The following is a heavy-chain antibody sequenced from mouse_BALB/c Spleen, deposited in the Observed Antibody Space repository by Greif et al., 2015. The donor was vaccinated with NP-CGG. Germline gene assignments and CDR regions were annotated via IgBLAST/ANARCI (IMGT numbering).Heavy chain of an antibody. Sequence: VQLKESGAELVKPGASVKLSCTASGFNIKDAYMHWVKQRPEQGLEWIGRIDPANGNTKYDPKFQGKATITADTSSNTAYLQLSSLTSEDTAVYYCAGTYFDYWGQGTTLTVSS. V-gene: IGHV14-3*02. CDR2: IDPANGNT. CDR3: AGTYFDY. D-gene: IGHD3-3*01. CDR1: GFNIKDAY. J-gene: IGHJ2*01.